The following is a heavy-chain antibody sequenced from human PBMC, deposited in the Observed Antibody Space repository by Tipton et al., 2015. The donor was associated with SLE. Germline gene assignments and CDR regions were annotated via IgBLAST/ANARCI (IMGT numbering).Heavy chain of an antibody. J-gene: IGHJ6*02. CDR1: GFIFSSYV. Sequence: SLRLSCAASGFIFSSYVLNWVRQAPGKGLEWVSIIYGDGSGTHYADSVKGRFTISRDNSQNTLYLQMNSLRAEDTAVYYCASQLAPYYYGMDVWGQGTTVTVSS. CDR2: IYGDGSGT. CDR3: ASQLAPYYYGMDV. D-gene: IGHD2-2*01. V-gene: IGHV3-NL1*01.